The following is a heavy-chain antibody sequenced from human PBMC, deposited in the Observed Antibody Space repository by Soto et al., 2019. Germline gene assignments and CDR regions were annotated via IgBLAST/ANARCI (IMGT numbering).Heavy chain of an antibody. V-gene: IGHV3-30-3*01. CDR2: ISYDGSNK. CDR1: GFTFSSYA. J-gene: IGHJ6*02. D-gene: IGHD3-3*01. CDR3: ARAYDFWSGYARYAYGMDD. Sequence: QVKLVESGGGVVQPGRSLRLSCAASGFTFSSYAMHWVRQAPGKGLEWVAVISYDGSNKYYADSVKGRFTISRDNSKNTLYLQINSLRAEDTAVYYCARAYDFWSGYARYAYGMDDWGQGTTVTVSS.